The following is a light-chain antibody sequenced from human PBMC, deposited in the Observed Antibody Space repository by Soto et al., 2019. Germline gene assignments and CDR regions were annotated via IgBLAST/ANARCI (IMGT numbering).Light chain of an antibody. J-gene: IGLJ2*01. CDR1: SSNIGNNA. V-gene: IGLV1-36*01. Sequence: QSVLTQPPSVSEAPRQRVTIPCSGSSSNIGNNAVNWYQQLPGKAPKLLIYYDDLLPSGVSDRFSGSKSGTSASLAISGLQSEDEADYYCAAWDDSLNGPVFGGGTKVTVL. CDR3: AAWDDSLNGPV. CDR2: YDD.